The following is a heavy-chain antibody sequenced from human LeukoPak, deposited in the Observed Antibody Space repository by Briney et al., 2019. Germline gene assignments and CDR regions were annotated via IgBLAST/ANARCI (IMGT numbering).Heavy chain of an antibody. CDR3: AKSPIVVVTAIPHLYYYYYMDV. J-gene: IGHJ6*03. Sequence: GGSLRLSCAASGFTFSSYGMSWVRQAPGKGLEWVSAISGSGGSTYYADSVKGRFTISRDNSKNTLYLQMNSLRAEDTAVYYCAKSPIVVVTAIPHLYYYYYMDVWGKGTTVTISS. CDR1: GFTFSSYG. CDR2: ISGSGGST. D-gene: IGHD2-21*02. V-gene: IGHV3-23*01.